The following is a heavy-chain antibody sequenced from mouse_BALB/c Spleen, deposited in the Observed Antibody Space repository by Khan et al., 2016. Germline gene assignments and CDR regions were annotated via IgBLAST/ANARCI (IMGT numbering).Heavy chain of an antibody. CDR2: IDPETGGT. Sequence: QVQLQQSGTELVRPGASVTLSCKASGYKFTDYEMHWVKQTPVHGLEWIGAIDPETGGTVYTQKFKGKATLTADKSSNPAYMELRSLTSEDSAVYYCTRLGFAYWGQGTLVTVSA. CDR3: TRLGFAY. D-gene: IGHD4-1*01. V-gene: IGHV1-15*01. CDR1: GYKFTDYE. J-gene: IGHJ3*01.